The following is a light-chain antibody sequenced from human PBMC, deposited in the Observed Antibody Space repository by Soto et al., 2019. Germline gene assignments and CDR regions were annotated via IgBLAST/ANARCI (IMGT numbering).Light chain of an antibody. CDR2: QVS. CDR3: MQGTHGPHT. Sequence: PSHPFTLGQRASISFSSSRYLVHNNGNTYLAWFQQRPGQSPRRLIYQVSNRDSGVPDRFSGSGSGTDFTLKISRVEAEDFGVYHCMQGTHGPHTLGQGTRLEIK. J-gene: IGKJ5*01. V-gene: IGKV2-30*02. CDR1: RYLVHNNGNTY.